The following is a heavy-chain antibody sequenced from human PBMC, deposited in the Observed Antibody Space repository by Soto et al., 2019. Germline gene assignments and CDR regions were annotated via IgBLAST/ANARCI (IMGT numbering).Heavy chain of an antibody. Sequence: PSETLSLTCTVSGGSISSGDYYWSWIRQPPGKGLEWLGYIYYSGTTNYNPSLKSRVSISVDTSKNQISLKLSSVTAADTAVYYCARDGAVYYYYYGLDVWGQGTTVTVSS. J-gene: IGHJ6*02. CDR3: ARDGAVYYYYYGLDV. D-gene: IGHD6-19*01. V-gene: IGHV4-30-4*01. CDR1: GGSISSGDYY. CDR2: IYYSGTT.